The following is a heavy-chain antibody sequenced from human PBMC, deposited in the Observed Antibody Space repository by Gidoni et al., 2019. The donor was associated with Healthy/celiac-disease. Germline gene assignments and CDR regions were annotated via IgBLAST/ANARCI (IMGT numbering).Heavy chain of an antibody. CDR2: ISSSSSYI. J-gene: IGHJ4*02. CDR1: GFTFRSYS. CDR3: ARGWSGYCSSTSCYSLDY. D-gene: IGHD2-2*02. V-gene: IGHV3-21*01. Sequence: VQLVESGGGLVKPGGSLRRAWSAPGFTFRSYSLNWVRQVPGKGLEWVSSISSSSSYIYYADSVKGRFTISRDNAKNSLYLQMNSLRAEDTAVYYCARGWSGYCSSTSCYSLDYWGQGTLVTVSS.